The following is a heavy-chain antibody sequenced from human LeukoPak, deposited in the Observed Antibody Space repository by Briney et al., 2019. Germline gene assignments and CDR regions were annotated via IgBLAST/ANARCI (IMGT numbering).Heavy chain of an antibody. J-gene: IGHJ4*02. CDR1: GFTFSSYA. CDR2: ISGSGGST. Sequence: PGGSLRLSFEASGFTFSSYAMSWVRQAPGKGLEWVSAISGSGGSTYYADSVKGRFTISRDNSKNTLYLQMNSLRAEDTAVYYCAKRIAAAGREGYWGQGTLVTVSS. V-gene: IGHV3-23*01. D-gene: IGHD6-13*01. CDR3: AKRIAAAGREGY.